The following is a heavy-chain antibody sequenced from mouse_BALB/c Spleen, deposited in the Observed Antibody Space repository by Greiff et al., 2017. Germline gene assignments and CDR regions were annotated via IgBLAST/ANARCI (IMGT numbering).Heavy chain of an antibody. CDR3: ATLYGNYGY. Sequence: EVQGVESGPGLVKPSQSLSLTCTVTGYSITSDYAWNWIRQFPGNKLEWMGYISYSGSTSYNPSLKSRISITRDTSKNQFFLQLNSVTTEDTATYYCATLYGNYGYWGQGTTLTVSS. CDR2: ISYSGST. V-gene: IGHV3-2*02. J-gene: IGHJ2*01. D-gene: IGHD2-1*01. CDR1: GYSITSDYA.